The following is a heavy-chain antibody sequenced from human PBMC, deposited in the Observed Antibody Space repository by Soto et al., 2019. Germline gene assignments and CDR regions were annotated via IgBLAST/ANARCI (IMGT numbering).Heavy chain of an antibody. CDR2: INTDGSIT. D-gene: IGHD2-15*01. CDR3: ARDSPGYCSGGICCFSYYYYYMDF. Sequence: GGSLRLSCAASGLIFSNYKMHWFRQAPGKGLVWVSRINTDGSITDYADSVKGRFTVSRDNPKNTLYLQMNSLRAEDTAVYYCARDSPGYCSGGICCFSYYYYYMDFCGKGTSVTGSS. V-gene: IGHV3-74*01. J-gene: IGHJ6*03. CDR1: GLIFSNYK.